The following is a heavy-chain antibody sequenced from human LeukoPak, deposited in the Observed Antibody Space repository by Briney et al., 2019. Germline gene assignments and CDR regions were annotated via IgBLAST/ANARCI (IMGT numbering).Heavy chain of an antibody. V-gene: IGHV4-34*01. CDR2: INHSGST. Sequence: SETLSLTCAVYGWSFSQYYWSWIRQPPGKGLEWIGEINHSGSTNYNPSLKSRVTISVDTSKNQFSLKLSSVTAADTAVYYCVRGLVDYDFWSGYYPKYYFDYWGQGTLVTVSS. J-gene: IGHJ4*02. D-gene: IGHD3-3*01. CDR1: GWSFSQYY. CDR3: VRGLVDYDFWSGYYPKYYFDY.